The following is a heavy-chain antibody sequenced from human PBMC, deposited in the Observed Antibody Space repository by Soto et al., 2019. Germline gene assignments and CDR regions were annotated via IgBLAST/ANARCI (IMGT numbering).Heavy chain of an antibody. D-gene: IGHD5-12*01. J-gene: IGHJ4*02. Sequence: GGSLRLSCAASGFTFSSYSMNWVRQAPGKGLEWVSSISSSSRYIYYADSVKGRFTISRDNAKNSLYLQMNSLRAEDTAVYYCARDLRSGYDSQRPFDYWGQGTLVTVSS. CDR1: GFTFSSYS. CDR2: ISSSSRYI. CDR3: ARDLRSGYDSQRPFDY. V-gene: IGHV3-21*01.